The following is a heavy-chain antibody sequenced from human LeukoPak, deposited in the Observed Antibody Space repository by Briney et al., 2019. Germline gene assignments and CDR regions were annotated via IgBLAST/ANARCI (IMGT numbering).Heavy chain of an antibody. V-gene: IGHV1-69*13. D-gene: IGHD3-22*01. J-gene: IGHJ3*02. Sequence: ASVKVSCKASGGTFSSYAISWVRQAPGQGLEWMGGIIPIFGTGNYAQKFQGRVTITADESTSTAYMELSSLRSEDTAVYYCARDNEDYDSSHNAFDIWGQGTMVTVSS. CDR3: ARDNEDYDSSHNAFDI. CDR1: GGTFSSYA. CDR2: IIPIFGTG.